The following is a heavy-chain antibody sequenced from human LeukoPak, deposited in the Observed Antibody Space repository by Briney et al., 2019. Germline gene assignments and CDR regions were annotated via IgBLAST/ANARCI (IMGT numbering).Heavy chain of an antibody. Sequence: GESLKISCKGSGYSFTNYWIGWVRQMPGKGLEWMGIIYPGDSGTRYSPSFQGQVTISADKSISTAYLQWSSLKASDTAMYYCATHSGTNYYYFDYWGQGTLVTVSS. CDR3: ATHSGTNYYYFDY. CDR1: GYSFTNYW. D-gene: IGHD1-26*01. V-gene: IGHV5-51*01. CDR2: IYPGDSGT. J-gene: IGHJ4*02.